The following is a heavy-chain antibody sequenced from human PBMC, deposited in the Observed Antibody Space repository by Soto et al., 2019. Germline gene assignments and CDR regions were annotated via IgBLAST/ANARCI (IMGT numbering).Heavy chain of an antibody. CDR1: GGSISSGDYY. CDR2: IYYSGST. CDR3: ARGNTAYCGGNCKIN. V-gene: IGHV4-30-4*01. Sequence: PSETLSLTCTVSGGSISSGDYYWSWIRQPPGKGLEWIGYIYYSGSTYYNPSLKSRVTISVDTSKNQFSLKLSSVTAADTAVYYCARGNTAYCGGNCKINWGQGTLVTVSS. D-gene: IGHD2-21*02. J-gene: IGHJ4*02.